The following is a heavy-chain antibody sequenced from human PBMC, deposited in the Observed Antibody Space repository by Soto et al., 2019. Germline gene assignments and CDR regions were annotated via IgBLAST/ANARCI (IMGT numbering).Heavy chain of an antibody. CDR2: IIPILGIA. V-gene: IGHV1-69*08. J-gene: IGHJ4*02. CDR3: ARDSGIIPPTN. Sequence: QVQLVQSGAEVKKPGSSVKVSCKASGGTFSSYTISWVRQAPGQGLEWMGRIIPILGIANYAQKFQGRVTITADKSTSPAYMELSSLRSEDTAVYYCARDSGIIPPTNWGQGTLVTVSS. D-gene: IGHD2-21*01. CDR1: GGTFSSYT.